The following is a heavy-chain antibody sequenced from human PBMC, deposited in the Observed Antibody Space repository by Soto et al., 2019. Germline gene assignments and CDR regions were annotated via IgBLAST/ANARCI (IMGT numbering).Heavy chain of an antibody. CDR2: FNPTGDTA. CDR1: GYTFTSYY. J-gene: IGHJ6*02. Sequence: ASVKVSCKASGYTFTSYYIHWVRQAPGQGLEWMGIFNPTGDTASYAQKLQGRVTMTRDTSTGTAYMELGSLRSEDTAVHYCARGGRIVDTGIGYYYYHAMDVWGQGTTVTVSS. V-gene: IGHV1-46*01. CDR3: ARGGRIVDTGIGYYYYHAMDV. D-gene: IGHD5-18*01.